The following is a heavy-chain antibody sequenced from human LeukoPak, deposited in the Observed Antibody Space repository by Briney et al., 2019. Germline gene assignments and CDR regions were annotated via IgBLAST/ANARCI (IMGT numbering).Heavy chain of an antibody. J-gene: IGHJ5*02. D-gene: IGHD2-2*01. CDR2: INPNSGGT. CDR1: GYTFTGYY. Sequence: ASVKVSCKASGYTFTGYYMHWVRQAPGQGLEWMGRINPNSGGTNYAQKFQGRVTITRDTSISTAYMELSRLRSDDTAVYYCARDRGGYSSTSCYLNWFDPWGQGTLVTVSS. V-gene: IGHV1-2*06. CDR3: ARDRGGYSSTSCYLNWFDP.